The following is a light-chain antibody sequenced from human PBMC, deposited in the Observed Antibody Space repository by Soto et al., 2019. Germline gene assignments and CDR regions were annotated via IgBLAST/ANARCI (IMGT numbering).Light chain of an antibody. CDR1: QSVRSSY. CDR3: QQYAYWPET. J-gene: IGKJ1*01. V-gene: IGKV3-20*01. CDR2: GAS. Sequence: EIVLTQSPGTLSLSPGERATLSCRASQSVRSSYLAWYQQKPGQAPRLLIYGASTRATGIPDRFSGSGSGTDFTLTISSLQSEDFAVYFCQQYAYWPETFGQGTKVEIK.